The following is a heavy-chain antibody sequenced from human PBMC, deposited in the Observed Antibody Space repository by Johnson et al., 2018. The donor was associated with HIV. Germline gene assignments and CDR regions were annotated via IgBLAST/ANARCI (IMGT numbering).Heavy chain of an antibody. CDR1: GFTFSDYY. CDR3: ARGDVGAFDI. V-gene: IGHV3-7*01. Sequence: VQLVESGGGLVKPGGSLRLSCAASGFTFSDYYMSWIRQAPGKGLEWVANIKQDGSERYYVDSLKGRFTISRDNAKNSLYLQMNSLRAEDTAVFPGARGDVGAFDIWGQGTMVTVSS. J-gene: IGHJ3*02. D-gene: IGHD1-26*01. CDR2: IKQDGSER.